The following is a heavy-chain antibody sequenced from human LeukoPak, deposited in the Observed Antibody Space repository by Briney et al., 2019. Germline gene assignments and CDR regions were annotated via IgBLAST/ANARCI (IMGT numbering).Heavy chain of an antibody. CDR3: ARDVEVCRIGACYWTTFDC. J-gene: IGHJ4*02. V-gene: IGHV3-23*01. Sequence: PGGSLRLSCAASGFIFSNYAMTWVRQAPGRGLEWVSTISGSGGSTYYADSVKGRFTISRDTASDTVNLQMNSLRAEDTAVYYCARDVEVCRIGACYWTTFDCWGQGTLVTVSS. CDR2: ISGSGGST. D-gene: IGHD2-21*02. CDR1: GFIFSNYA.